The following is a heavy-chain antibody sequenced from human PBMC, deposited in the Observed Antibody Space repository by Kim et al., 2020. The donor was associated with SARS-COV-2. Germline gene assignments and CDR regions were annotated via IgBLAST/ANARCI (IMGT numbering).Heavy chain of an antibody. J-gene: IGHJ4*02. CDR3: ARGGSGPDY. D-gene: IGHD6-19*01. V-gene: IGHV1-18*01. Sequence: GNTNYAQKLQGRVTMTTDTPTSTAYMELRSLRSDDTAVYYCARGGSGPDYWGQGTLVTVSS. CDR2: GNT.